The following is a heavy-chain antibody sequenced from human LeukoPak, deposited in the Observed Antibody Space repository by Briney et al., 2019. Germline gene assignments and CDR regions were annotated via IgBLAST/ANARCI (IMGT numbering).Heavy chain of an antibody. D-gene: IGHD2-15*01. CDR3: AKDRLGGYCSGGSCYYPTGDFDY. V-gene: IGHV3-23*01. Sequence: GSLRLSCAASGFTFSSYAMSWVRQAPGKGLEWVSAISGSGGSTYYADSVKGRFTISRDNSKNTLYLQMNSLRAEDTAVYYCAKDRLGGYCSGGSCYYPTGDFDYWGQGTLVTVSS. J-gene: IGHJ4*02. CDR2: ISGSGGST. CDR1: GFTFSSYA.